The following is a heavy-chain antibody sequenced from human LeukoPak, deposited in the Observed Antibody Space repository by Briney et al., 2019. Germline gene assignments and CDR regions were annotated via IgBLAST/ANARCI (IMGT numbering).Heavy chain of an antibody. D-gene: IGHD5-24*01. CDR2: IYYSGSS. Sequence: PSETLSLTCSVSGGSISSSSSYWGWIRQPPGKGLEWIGSIYYSGSSFDNRALKSRVPISVDTSKTQFSLKLSSVTAADTAVYYCARHRSGWLQSSFDYWGQGTLVTVSS. CDR3: ARHRSGWLQSSFDY. CDR1: GGSISSSSSY. J-gene: IGHJ4*02. V-gene: IGHV4-39*01.